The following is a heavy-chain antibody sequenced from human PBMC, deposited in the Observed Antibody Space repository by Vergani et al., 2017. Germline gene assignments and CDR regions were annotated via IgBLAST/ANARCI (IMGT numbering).Heavy chain of an antibody. Sequence: QVQLQESGPGLVKPSETLSLTCTVSGGSISSYYWSWIRQPAGKGLEWIGRIYTSGSTNYNPSLKSRVTMSVDTSKNQFSLKLSSVTAADTAVYHCARDTKYCSSTSCTYNWFDPWGQGTLVTVSS. J-gene: IGHJ5*02. D-gene: IGHD2-2*01. CDR3: ARDTKYCSSTSCTYNWFDP. CDR1: GGSISSYY. V-gene: IGHV4-4*07. CDR2: IYTSGST.